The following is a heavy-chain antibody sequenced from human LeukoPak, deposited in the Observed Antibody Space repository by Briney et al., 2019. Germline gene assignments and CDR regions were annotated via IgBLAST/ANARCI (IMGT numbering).Heavy chain of an antibody. J-gene: IGHJ4*02. D-gene: IGHD3-22*01. CDR3: ARSEYYYDSSGYEYYFDY. V-gene: IGHV3-30*03. Sequence: TGGSLRLSCAASGFTFSSYGMHWVRQAPGKGLEWVAVISYDGSNKYYADSVKGRFTISRDNSKNTLYLQMNSLRAEDTAVYYCARSEYYYDSSGYEYYFDYWGQGTLVTVSS. CDR1: GFTFSSYG. CDR2: ISYDGSNK.